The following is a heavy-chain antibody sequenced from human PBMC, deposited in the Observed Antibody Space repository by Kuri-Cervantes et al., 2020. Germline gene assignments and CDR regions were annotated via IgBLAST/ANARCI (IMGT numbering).Heavy chain of an antibody. V-gene: IGHV3-21*01. D-gene: IGHD6-13*01. CDR1: GFTFSSYS. Sequence: GGSLRLSCAASGFTFSSYSMNWVRQAPGKGLEWVSSISSSSSYIYYADSVKGRFTISRDNAKNSLYLQMNSLRAEDTAVYFCARAGRGDSSSWFSSYYYYYMDVWGKGTTVTVSS. CDR3: ARAGRGDSSSWFSSYYYYYMDV. J-gene: IGHJ6*03. CDR2: ISSSSSYI.